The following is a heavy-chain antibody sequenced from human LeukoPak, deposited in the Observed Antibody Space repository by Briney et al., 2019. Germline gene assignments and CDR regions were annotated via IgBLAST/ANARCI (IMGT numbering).Heavy chain of an antibody. CDR1: GFAFNRFA. CDR3: ALRGGSGLGGLDV. V-gene: IGHV3-23*01. J-gene: IGHJ3*01. Sequence: GGSLRLSCVGSGFAFNRFALSWVRQAPGKGLEWVSESTGSVGNSLYPDSVKGRFIISRDNSKNTLYLQMNSLRVEDTAVYFCALRGGSGLGGLDVWGQGTMVTVSS. CDR2: STGSVGNS.